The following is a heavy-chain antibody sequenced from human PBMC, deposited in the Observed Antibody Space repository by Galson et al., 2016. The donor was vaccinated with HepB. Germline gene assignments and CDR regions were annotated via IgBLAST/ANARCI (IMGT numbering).Heavy chain of an antibody. CDR1: GDSINSFH. V-gene: IGHV4-59*01. Sequence: SETLSLTCTVSGDSINSFHWSWIRQTPGRGLEWIGYIYYTGTTDYNPSLKSRVTISLDTSRNQFSLKLRSVTAADTAVYYCARTRGNYVWGSYRYSFDYWGQGIMVTVSS. D-gene: IGHD3-16*02. CDR3: ARTRGNYVWGSYRYSFDY. J-gene: IGHJ4*02. CDR2: IYYTGTT.